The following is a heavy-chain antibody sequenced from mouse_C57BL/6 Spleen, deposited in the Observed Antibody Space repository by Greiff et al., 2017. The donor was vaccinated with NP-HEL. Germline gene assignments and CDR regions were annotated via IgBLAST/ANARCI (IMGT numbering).Heavy chain of an antibody. CDR2: INPNNGGT. D-gene: IGHD2-10*01. CDR1: GYTFTDYY. V-gene: IGHV1-26*01. Sequence: EVQLQQSGPELVKPGASVKISCKASGYTFTDYYMNWVKQSHGKSLEWIGDINPNNGGTSYNQKFKGKATLTVDKSSSTAYMELRSLTSEDSAVYYCARQDIGGLLNYFDYWGQGTTLTVSS. CDR3: ARQDIGGLLNYFDY. J-gene: IGHJ2*01.